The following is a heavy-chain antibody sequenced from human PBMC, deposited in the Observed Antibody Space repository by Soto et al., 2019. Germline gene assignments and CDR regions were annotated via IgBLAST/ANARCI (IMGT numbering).Heavy chain of an antibody. CDR3: ARASHWSSGYYHYYYAMDV. Sequence: RAGSLRLSCAAPGSTFSVYSMTWVRQAPGKELEFVANIKEDGSAKYSVDSVKGRYTISRDNAKNSLYLRMNSLRAEDTAVYYCARASHWSSGYYHYYYAMDVWGQGTTVTVSS. J-gene: IGHJ6*02. D-gene: IGHD3-22*01. V-gene: IGHV3-7*01. CDR1: GSTFSVYS. CDR2: IKEDGSAK.